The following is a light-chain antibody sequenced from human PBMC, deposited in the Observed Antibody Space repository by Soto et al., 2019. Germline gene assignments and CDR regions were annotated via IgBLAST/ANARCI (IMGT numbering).Light chain of an antibody. V-gene: IGKV3-15*01. Sequence: EIVMTQSPATLSVSPGERATLSCRASQSVSSKLAWYQQRPGQAPRLLIYGASTRATGIPARFSGSGSGTEFTLTISSLQSEDFAVYYCQQYNNWHPWAFGQGTKVEIK. CDR2: GAS. CDR3: QQYNNWHPWA. J-gene: IGKJ1*01. CDR1: QSVSSK.